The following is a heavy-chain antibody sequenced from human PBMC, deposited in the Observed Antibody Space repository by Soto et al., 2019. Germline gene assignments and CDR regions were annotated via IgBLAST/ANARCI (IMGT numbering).Heavy chain of an antibody. CDR2: IYYSGST. CDR1: TGSLSLGDYY. V-gene: IGHV4-30-4*01. J-gene: IGHJ5*02. Sequence: LSLGCTVTTGSLSLGDYYWSWIRQPPGKGLEWIGYIYYSGSTFYNPSLKNRVTMSLYTSKIQFSLKLSSVTAADTAVYYCVREWGDNCFDPWGQGTLVTVSS. D-gene: IGHD1-26*01. CDR3: VREWGDNCFDP.